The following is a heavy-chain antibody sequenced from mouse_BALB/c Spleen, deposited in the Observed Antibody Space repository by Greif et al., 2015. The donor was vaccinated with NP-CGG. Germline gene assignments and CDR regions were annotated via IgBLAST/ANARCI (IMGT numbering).Heavy chain of an antibody. CDR1: GFTFSSFG. Sequence: VQLKDSGGGLVQPGGSRKLSCAASGFTFSSFGMHWVRQAPEKGLEWVAYISSGSSTIHYADTVKGRFTISRDNPKNTLFLQMTSLRSEDTAMYYCARTTVVAYYAMDYWGQGTSVTVSS. CDR3: ARTTVVAYYAMDY. D-gene: IGHD1-1*01. CDR2: ISSGSSTI. J-gene: IGHJ4*01. V-gene: IGHV5-17*02.